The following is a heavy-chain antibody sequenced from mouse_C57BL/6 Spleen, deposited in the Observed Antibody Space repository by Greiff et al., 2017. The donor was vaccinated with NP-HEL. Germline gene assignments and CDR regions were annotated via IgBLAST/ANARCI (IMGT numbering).Heavy chain of an antibody. D-gene: IGHD2-10*02. V-gene: IGHV1-50*01. CDR1: GYTFTSYW. J-gene: IGHJ2*01. Sequence: QVQLQQPGAELVKPGASVKLSCKASGYTFTSYWMQWVKQRPEQGLEWIGEIDPSDSYTNYNQKFKGKATLTVDTSSSTAYMQLSSLTSEDSAVYYWARGGYGNYVGYWGQGTTLTVSS. CDR3: ARGGYGNYVGY. CDR2: IDPSDSYT.